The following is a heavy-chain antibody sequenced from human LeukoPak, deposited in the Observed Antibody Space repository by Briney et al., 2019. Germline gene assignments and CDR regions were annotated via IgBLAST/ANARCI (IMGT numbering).Heavy chain of an antibody. J-gene: IGHJ6*03. CDR1: GFTFSSYA. D-gene: IGHD6-19*01. CDR3: ARGGVSSGWLLHYYYYYMDV. Sequence: GGSLRLSCAASGFTFSSYAMHWVRQAPGKGLEWVAVISYDGSNKYYADSVKGRFTISRDNSKNTLYLQMNSLRAEDTAVYYCARGGVSSGWLLHYYYYYMDVWGKGTTVTVSS. V-gene: IGHV3-30*01. CDR2: ISYDGSNK.